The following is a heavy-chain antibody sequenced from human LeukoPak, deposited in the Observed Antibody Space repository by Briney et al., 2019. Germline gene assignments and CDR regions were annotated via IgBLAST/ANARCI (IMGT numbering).Heavy chain of an antibody. V-gene: IGHV3-11*06. Sequence: GGSLRLSCAASGFTFSDYYMSWIRQAPGKGLEWVSYISSSSSYTNYADSVKGRFTISRDNAKNSLYLQMNSLRAEDTAVYYCASRGYSYGYAFDIWGQGTMVTVSS. D-gene: IGHD5-18*01. CDR1: GFTFSDYY. CDR3: ASRGYSYGYAFDI. J-gene: IGHJ3*02. CDR2: ISSSSSYT.